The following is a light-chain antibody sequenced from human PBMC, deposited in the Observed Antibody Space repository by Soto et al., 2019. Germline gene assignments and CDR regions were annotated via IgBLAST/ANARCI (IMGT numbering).Light chain of an antibody. J-gene: IGKJ4*01. Sequence: EIVLTQSPGTLSLSPGERATLSCRASQSVSSSYLASYQQKPGQAPRLLIYGASSRATGIPDRFSGSGSGTDFTLTISRLEPEDFAVYYCQQYCSSPLTFGGGTKVEIK. CDR2: GAS. CDR1: QSVSSSY. V-gene: IGKV3-20*01. CDR3: QQYCSSPLT.